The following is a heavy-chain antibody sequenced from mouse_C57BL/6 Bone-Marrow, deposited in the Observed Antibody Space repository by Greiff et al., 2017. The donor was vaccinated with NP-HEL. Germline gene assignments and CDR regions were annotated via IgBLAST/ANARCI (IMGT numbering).Heavy chain of an antibody. D-gene: IGHD1-1*01. J-gene: IGHJ1*03. CDR2: IYPGSGNT. CDR1: GYTFTDYY. Sequence: VQLQQSGAELVRPGASVKLSCKASGYTFTDYYINWVKQRPGQGLEWIARIYPGSGNTYYNEKFKGKATLTAEKSSSTAYMQLSSLTSEDSAVYFCARSMGYYYGSSYLYWYFDVWGTGTTVTVSS. CDR3: ARSMGYYYGSSYLYWYFDV. V-gene: IGHV1-76*01.